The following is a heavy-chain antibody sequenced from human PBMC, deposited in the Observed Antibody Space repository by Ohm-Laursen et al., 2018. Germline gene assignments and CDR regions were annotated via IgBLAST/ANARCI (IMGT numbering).Heavy chain of an antibody. CDR3: ARNSSGWYNGMDV. J-gene: IGHJ6*02. D-gene: IGHD6-19*01. Sequence: ASVKVSCKTSGYTFTSYGISWVRQAPGQGLEWMGWISANNGNTNYAQKLQGRVTMTADTSTSTGYMELRSLRSDDTAVYFCARNSSGWYNGMDVWGQGTTVTVSS. V-gene: IGHV1-18*01. CDR1: GYTFTSYG. CDR2: ISANNGNT.